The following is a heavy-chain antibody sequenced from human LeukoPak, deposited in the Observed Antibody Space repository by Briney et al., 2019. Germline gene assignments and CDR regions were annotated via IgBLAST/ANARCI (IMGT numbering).Heavy chain of an antibody. Sequence: ASVKVSCKASGYTFTGYYMHWVRQAPGQGLEWMGWINPNSGGTNYAQKFQGRVTMTRDTSISTAYMELSRLRSDDTAVYYCARASGSDYDFWSGQTTGYMDVWGKGTTVTVSS. CDR2: INPNSGGT. CDR1: GYTFTGYY. CDR3: ARASGSDYDFWSGQTTGYMDV. V-gene: IGHV1-2*02. J-gene: IGHJ6*03. D-gene: IGHD3-3*01.